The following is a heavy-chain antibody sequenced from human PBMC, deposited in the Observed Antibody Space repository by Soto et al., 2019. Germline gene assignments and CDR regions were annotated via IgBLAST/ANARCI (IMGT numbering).Heavy chain of an antibody. D-gene: IGHD3-3*01. CDR2: ISSSSGTI. CDR3: AREDPWSANADAIDV. CDR1: GFTFRSYS. V-gene: IGHV3-48*02. Sequence: GGSLRLSCVASGFTFRSYSLNWVRQAPGKGLEWISYISSSSGTIYYADSVKGRFTISRDNAENSLYLQMNSLRDDDTAVYYCAREDPWSANADAIDVWGQGTTVTVSS. J-gene: IGHJ6*02.